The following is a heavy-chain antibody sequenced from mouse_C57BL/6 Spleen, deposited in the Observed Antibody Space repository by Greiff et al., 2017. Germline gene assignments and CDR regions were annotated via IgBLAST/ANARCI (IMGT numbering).Heavy chain of an antibody. D-gene: IGHD6-1*01. CDR1: GYTFTSYW. V-gene: IGHV1-69*01. CDR3: ARWLQYDFDY. CDR2: IDPSDSYT. Sequence: QVQLKESGAELVMPGASVKLSCKASGYTFTSYWMHWVKQRPGQGLEWIGEIDPSDSYTNYNQKFKGKSTLTVDKSSSTAYMRLSSLTSEDSAVYYCARWLQYDFDYWGQGTTLTVSS. J-gene: IGHJ2*01.